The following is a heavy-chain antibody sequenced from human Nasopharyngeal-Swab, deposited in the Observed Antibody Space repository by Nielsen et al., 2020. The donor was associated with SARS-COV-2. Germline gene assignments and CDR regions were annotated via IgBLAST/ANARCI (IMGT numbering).Heavy chain of an antibody. J-gene: IGHJ3*02. Sequence: GESLKISCEGSGYSFSNYWISWVRQVPGKGLEWMGKVDPSDSYTDYSPSLRGHVTISVDRSISTAYLQWSSLKASDTAMYYRARQYQNYFGSGDYHGAFDIWGQGTMVTVSS. V-gene: IGHV5-10-1*01. CDR3: ARQYQNYFGSGDYHGAFDI. CDR2: VDPSDSYT. D-gene: IGHD3-10*01. CDR1: GYSFSNYW.